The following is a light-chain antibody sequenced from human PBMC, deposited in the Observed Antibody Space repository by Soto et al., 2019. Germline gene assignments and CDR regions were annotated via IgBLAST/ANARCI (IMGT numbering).Light chain of an antibody. Sequence: QAVVTQEPSVTVSPGGTVTLTCASRTGAVTSGYYPHWFQQKPGQAPRALIYDTSNKYSWTPARFSGSLLGGKAALTLSGVQPEDEADYYCLLYYAVGHIGVFGGGTKLTVL. V-gene: IGLV7-43*01. CDR1: TGAVTSGYY. CDR3: LLYYAVGHIGV. CDR2: DTS. J-gene: IGLJ3*02.